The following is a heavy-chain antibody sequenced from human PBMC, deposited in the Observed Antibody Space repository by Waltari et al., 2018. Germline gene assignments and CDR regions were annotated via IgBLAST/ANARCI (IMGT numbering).Heavy chain of an antibody. V-gene: IGHV3-21*05. CDR2: ITSDGTHT. CDR1: GFTFSYYT. CDR3: ARDRRPTLILGSGAFDI. D-gene: IGHD3-22*01. Sequence: EVQLVESGGGLVRPGGSLRLSCAASGFTFSYYTMNWVRQAPGKGPEWNSFITSDGTHTTYADSVRGRFTISRDNAKNSLFLQINSLRADDTAVYYCARDRRPTLILGSGAFDIWGQGIKVNVSS. J-gene: IGHJ3*02.